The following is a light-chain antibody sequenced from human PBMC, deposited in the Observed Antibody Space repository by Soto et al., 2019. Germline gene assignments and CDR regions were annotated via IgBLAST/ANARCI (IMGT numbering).Light chain of an antibody. J-gene: IGKJ1*01. CDR2: LGY. Sequence: DIVMTHSPLSLTVTPGEPASISCGSSRSLLKANGYTYFHWFLQKPGQSPQLLIYLGYTRAPGVPDRFSGTGSGTDFTLKISRVEADDVGVYYCMQTLESRTFGQGTKLEIK. V-gene: IGKV2-28*01. CDR1: RSLLKANGYTY. CDR3: MQTLESRT.